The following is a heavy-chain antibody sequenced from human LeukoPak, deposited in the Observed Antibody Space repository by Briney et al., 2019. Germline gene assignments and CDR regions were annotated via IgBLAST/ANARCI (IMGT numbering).Heavy chain of an antibody. D-gene: IGHD5-18*01. CDR1: GASFSSLTW. J-gene: IGHJ6*03. Sequence: PSETLSLTCAVSGASFSSLTWWSWVRQPLGKGLEWIGEINHSGSTNYNPSLKSRVTISVDTSKNQFSLKLSSVTAADTAVYYCARGQGGYSYGWVKSKGYYYYMDVWGKGTTVTVSS. V-gene: IGHV4-4*02. CDR2: INHSGST. CDR3: ARGQGGYSYGWVKSKGYYYYMDV.